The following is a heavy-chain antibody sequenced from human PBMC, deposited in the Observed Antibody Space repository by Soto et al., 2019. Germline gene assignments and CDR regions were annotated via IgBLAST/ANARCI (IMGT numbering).Heavy chain of an antibody. V-gene: IGHV4-59*01. Sequence: PSETLSLTCTVSAGSINAYYWSWIRQPPGKGLEWIGYIYYSGSTNYNPSLKSRVTISVDTSKNQFSLKLSSVTAADTAVYYCARVDWVSFDYWGQGTLVTVSS. CDR3: ARVDWVSFDY. J-gene: IGHJ4*02. CDR2: IYYSGST. CDR1: AGSINAYY. D-gene: IGHD3-9*01.